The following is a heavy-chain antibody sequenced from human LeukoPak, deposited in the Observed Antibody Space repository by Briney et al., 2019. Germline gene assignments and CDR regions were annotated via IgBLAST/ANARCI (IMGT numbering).Heavy chain of an antibody. CDR2: ISGSGGST. D-gene: IGHD2-2*01. CDR1: GFTFSSYA. J-gene: IGHJ4*02. V-gene: IGHV3-23*01. CDR3: AKEARISSTSPPFDY. Sequence: KAGGSLRLSCAASGFTFSSYAMSWVRQAPGKGLDWVSAISGSGGSTYYADSVKGRFTISRDNSKNPLYLQMNSPRAEDTAVYYCAKEARISSTSPPFDYWGQGTLVTVSS.